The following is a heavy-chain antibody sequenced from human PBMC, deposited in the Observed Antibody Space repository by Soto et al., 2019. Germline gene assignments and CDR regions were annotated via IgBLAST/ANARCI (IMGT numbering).Heavy chain of an antibody. CDR3: AKISILLSYSSSWDRLSAFDI. D-gene: IGHD6-13*01. CDR1: GFTFSSYG. V-gene: IGHV3-30*18. J-gene: IGHJ3*02. Sequence: GGSLRLSCAASGFTFSSYGMHWVRQAPGKGLEWVAVISYDGSNKYYADSVKGRFTISRDNSKNTLYLQMNSLRAEDTAVYYCAKISILLSYSSSWDRLSAFDIWGQGTMVTVSS. CDR2: ISYDGSNK.